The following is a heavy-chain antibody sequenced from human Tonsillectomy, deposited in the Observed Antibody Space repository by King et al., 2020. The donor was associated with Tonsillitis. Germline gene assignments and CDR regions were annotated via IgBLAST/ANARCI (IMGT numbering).Heavy chain of an antibody. D-gene: IGHD3-22*01. J-gene: IGHJ4*02. CDR3: ARGGYVSSGYSGFW. CDR1: GYPFTTYY. CDR2: INPSGGGT. V-gene: IGHV1-46*01. Sequence: VQLVQSGAEVKKPGASVKVSCRASGYPFTTYYIHWVRQDPGQGLEWMGIINPSGGGTSYAQTFQGRVTMTRDTSTSTVYMELRSLRSEDTAVYYCARGGYVSSGYSGFWWGQGTLVTVSS.